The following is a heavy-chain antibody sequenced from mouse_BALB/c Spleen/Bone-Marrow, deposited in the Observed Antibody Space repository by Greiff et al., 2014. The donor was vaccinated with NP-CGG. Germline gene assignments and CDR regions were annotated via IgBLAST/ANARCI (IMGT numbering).Heavy chain of an antibody. Sequence: LVESGASVKLSCKASGYTFTSYWMHWVKQRPGQGLEWIGEINPSNGRTNYNEKFKSKATLTVDKSSSTAYMQLSSLTSEDSAVYYCARTYFDYWGQGTTLTVSS. V-gene: IGHV1S81*02. J-gene: IGHJ2*01. CDR3: ARTYFDY. CDR2: INPSNGRT. CDR1: GYTFTSYW.